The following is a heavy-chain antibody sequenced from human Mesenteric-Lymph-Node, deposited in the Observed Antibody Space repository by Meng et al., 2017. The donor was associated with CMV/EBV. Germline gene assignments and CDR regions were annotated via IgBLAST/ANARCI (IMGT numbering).Heavy chain of an antibody. CDR1: GFTFSDYW. Sequence: GGSLRLSCAASGFTFSDYWMHWVRQAPGKGLAWVSQIKRDGSVTSYADSVKGRFTISRDNAKNTLYLQMNSLRAEDTAVYYCAQSGYDYYYYYYYGMDVWGQGTTVTVSS. V-gene: IGHV3-74*01. J-gene: IGHJ6*02. CDR2: IKRDGSVT. CDR3: AQSGYDYYYYYYYGMDV. D-gene: IGHD5-12*01.